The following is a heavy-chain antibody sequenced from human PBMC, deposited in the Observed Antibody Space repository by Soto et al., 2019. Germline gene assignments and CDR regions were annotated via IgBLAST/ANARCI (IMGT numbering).Heavy chain of an antibody. Sequence: GGSMRLSCAASGFTFSSYSINWVRQAPGKALEWVSSISSSSRYIYYADSVKGRFTISRDNAKNSLYLQMNSLRAEDTAVYYCASSRSSTSSSPYYYYGMDVWGQGTTVTVSS. J-gene: IGHJ6*02. D-gene: IGHD2-2*01. CDR2: ISSSSRYI. CDR1: GFTFSSYS. CDR3: ASSRSSTSSSPYYYYGMDV. V-gene: IGHV3-21*01.